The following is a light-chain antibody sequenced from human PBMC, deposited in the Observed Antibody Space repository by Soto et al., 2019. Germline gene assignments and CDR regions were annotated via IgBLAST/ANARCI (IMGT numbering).Light chain of an antibody. V-gene: IGKV1-5*03. J-gene: IGKJ1*01. CDR2: KAS. CDR1: PTIRSW. Sequence: DIQMTQSPSTLSASLVDRVTITFRAIPTIRSWLAWYQQKPGKAPKLLIYKASTLKSGVPSRFSGSGSGTEFTLTISSLQPDDFATYYCQHYNSYSEAFGQGTKVDIK. CDR3: QHYNSYSEA.